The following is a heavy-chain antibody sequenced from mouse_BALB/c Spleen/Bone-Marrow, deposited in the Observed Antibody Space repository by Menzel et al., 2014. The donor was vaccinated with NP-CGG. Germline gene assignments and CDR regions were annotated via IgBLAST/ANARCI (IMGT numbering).Heavy chain of an antibody. CDR2: ISSGGSYT. D-gene: IGHD2-4*01. Sequence: EVKLMESGGDSVKPGGSLKLSCAASGFTFSSYGMSWVRQTPDKRLEWVATISSGGSYTYYPDSVKGRFTISRDNAKNTLYLQMSSLKSEDTAMYYCARPYDFGAWFAYWGQGTLVTVSA. V-gene: IGHV5-6*01. J-gene: IGHJ3*01. CDR1: GFTFSSYG. CDR3: ARPYDFGAWFAY.